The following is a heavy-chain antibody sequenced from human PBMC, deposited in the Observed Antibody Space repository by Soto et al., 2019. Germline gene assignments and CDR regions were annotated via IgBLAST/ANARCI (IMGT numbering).Heavy chain of an antibody. CDR3: ASPAYYDYVWGSYRLDY. J-gene: IGHJ4*02. D-gene: IGHD3-16*02. Sequence: QVQLVQSGAEVKKPGASVKVSCKASGYTFTSYAMHWVRQAPGQRLEWMGWINAGNGNTKYSQKFQGRVTITRDTSASTANMELSSLRSEDTAVYYCASPAYYDYVWGSYRLDYWGQGTLVTVSS. CDR1: GYTFTSYA. CDR2: INAGNGNT. V-gene: IGHV1-3*01.